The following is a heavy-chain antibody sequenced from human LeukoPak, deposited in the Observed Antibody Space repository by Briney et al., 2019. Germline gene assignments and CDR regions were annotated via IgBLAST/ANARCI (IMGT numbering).Heavy chain of an antibody. CDR2: IKQDGTEK. V-gene: IGHV3-7*01. Sequence: GGSLRLSCGASGFSFTTYWMGWVRQAPGKGLEWVANIKQDGTEKYYVDSVKGRFTISRDNAKTSLYLQMNSLRAEDTALYYCARDRGGIGYYMDVWGKGTTVTVSS. CDR1: GFSFTTYW. CDR3: ARDRGGIGYYMDV. J-gene: IGHJ6*03. D-gene: IGHD3-16*02.